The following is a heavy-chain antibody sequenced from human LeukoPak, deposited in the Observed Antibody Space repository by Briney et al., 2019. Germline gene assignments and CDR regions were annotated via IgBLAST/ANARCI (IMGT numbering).Heavy chain of an antibody. CDR3: ARLGLGYCSGGSCLHFDY. CDR1: GFTFSSYE. V-gene: IGHV3-48*03. J-gene: IGHJ4*02. CDR2: ISSSGSTI. D-gene: IGHD2-15*01. Sequence: GGSLRLSCAASGFTFSSYEMNWVRQTPGKGLEWVSYISSSGSTIYYADSVKGRFTISRDNAKNSLYLQMNSLRAEDTALYYCARLGLGYCSGGSCLHFDYWGQGTLVTVSS.